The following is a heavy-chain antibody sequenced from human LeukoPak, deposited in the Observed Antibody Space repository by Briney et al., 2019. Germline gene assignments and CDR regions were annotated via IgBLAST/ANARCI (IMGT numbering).Heavy chain of an antibody. CDR2: IIPILGIA. D-gene: IGHD2-15*01. J-gene: IGHJ4*02. V-gene: IGHV1-69*04. CDR1: GGTFSSYA. CDR3: ARDLPDIVSSQRMGG. Sequence: SVKVSCKASGGTFSSYAISWVRQAPGQGLEWMGRIIPILGIANYAQKFQGRVTITADKSTSTAYMELSSLRSEDTAVYYCARDLPDIVSSQRMGGWGQGTLVTVSS.